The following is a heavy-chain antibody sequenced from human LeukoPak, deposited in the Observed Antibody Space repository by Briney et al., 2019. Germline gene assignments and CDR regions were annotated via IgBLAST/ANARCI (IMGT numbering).Heavy chain of an antibody. J-gene: IGHJ3*02. V-gene: IGHV3-23*01. CDR2: ISGSGGST. CDR3: ASMGYPLAFDI. Sequence: GGSLRLSCAASGFTFSSYAMSWVRQAPGKGLEWVSAISGSGGSTYYADSVKGRFTISRDNAKNSLYLQMNSLRAEDTAVYYCASMGYPLAFDIWGQGTMVTVSS. CDR1: GFTFSSYA. D-gene: IGHD6-13*01.